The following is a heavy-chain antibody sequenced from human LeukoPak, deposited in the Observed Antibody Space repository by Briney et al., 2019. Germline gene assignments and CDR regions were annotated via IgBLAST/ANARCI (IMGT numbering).Heavy chain of an antibody. CDR2: IYPGDSDT. CDR3: ARRVGLCSGYDYGNWFDP. Sequence: GESLKISCKSSGYSFTSYWIGWVRQMPGKGLEWMVIIYPGDSDTRYSPSFQGQVTISVDKSISTAYLQWSSLKASDTAMYYCARRVGLCSGYDYGNWFDPWGQGTLVTVSS. CDR1: GYSFTSYW. V-gene: IGHV5-51*01. D-gene: IGHD5-12*01. J-gene: IGHJ5*02.